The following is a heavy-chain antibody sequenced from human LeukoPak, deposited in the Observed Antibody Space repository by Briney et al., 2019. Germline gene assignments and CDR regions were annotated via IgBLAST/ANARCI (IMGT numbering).Heavy chain of an antibody. CDR3: ARKVRLTLHWFDP. CDR2: INHSGST. D-gene: IGHD2-21*02. V-gene: IGHV4-34*01. J-gene: IGHJ5*02. CDR1: GGSFSGYY. Sequence: SETLSLTCAVYGGSFSGYYWSWIRQPPGKGLEWIGEINHSGSTNYNPSLKSRVTISVDTSKNQFSLKLSSATAADTAVYYCARKVRLTLHWFDPWGQGTLVTVSS.